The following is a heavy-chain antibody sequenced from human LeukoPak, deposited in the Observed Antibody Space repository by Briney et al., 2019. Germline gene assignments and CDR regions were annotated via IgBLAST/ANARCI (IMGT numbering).Heavy chain of an antibody. J-gene: IGHJ4*02. CDR1: GYSFTSYW. CDR2: IYPGDSDT. V-gene: IGHV5-51*01. Sequence: GESLKISCKGSGYSFTSYWIGWVRQMPGKGLEWMGIIYPGDSDTRYSPSFQGQVTISADKSISTAYLQWSSLKASDTAMYYCARYLGYCSGGSCYWGYFDYWGQGTLVTVSS. D-gene: IGHD2-15*01. CDR3: ARYLGYCSGGSCYWGYFDY.